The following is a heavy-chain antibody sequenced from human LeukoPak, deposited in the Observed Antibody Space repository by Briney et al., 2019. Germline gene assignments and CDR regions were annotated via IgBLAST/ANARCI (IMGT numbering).Heavy chain of an antibody. V-gene: IGHV3-48*03. D-gene: IGHD3-16*01. Sequence: GGSLRLSCAGSGFTFNTYAINWVRQAPGKGLQWISYINTDGGSIYYADSVKGRFTISRDNAKNSLYLQMNSLRAEDTAVYYCARGYDSWDSWGQGTLVTVSS. CDR1: GFTFNTYA. J-gene: IGHJ4*02. CDR3: ARGYDSWDS. CDR2: INTDGGSI.